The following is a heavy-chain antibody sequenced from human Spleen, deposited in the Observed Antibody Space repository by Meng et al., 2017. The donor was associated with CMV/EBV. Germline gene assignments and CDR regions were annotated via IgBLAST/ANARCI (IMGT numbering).Heavy chain of an antibody. V-gene: IGHV1-18*01. CDR3: AKALYTNYYSTYYGLDV. Sequence: ASVKVSCKASGYTFTSYGISWVRQAPGQGLEWMGWISAYNGNTKYAQKFHGRVTMTTDTSTSTAYMELRSLRSDDTAVYYCAKALYTNYYSTYYGLDVWGQGTTVTVSS. D-gene: IGHD3-22*01. CDR2: ISAYNGNT. J-gene: IGHJ6*02. CDR1: GYTFTSYG.